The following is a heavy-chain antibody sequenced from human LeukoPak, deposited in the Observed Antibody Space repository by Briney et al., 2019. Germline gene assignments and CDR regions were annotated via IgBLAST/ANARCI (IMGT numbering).Heavy chain of an antibody. D-gene: IGHD6-6*01. CDR2: ICTSGST. V-gene: IGHV4-4*09. Sequence: SETLSLTCTVSGGSISSYYWSWIRQPPGKGLEWIGYICTSGSTNYNPSLKSRLTISVDTSKNQFSLKLSSVTSADTAVYYCARVDIAARPGYYYYMDVWGKGTTVTVSS. CDR3: ARVDIAARPGYYYYMDV. CDR1: GGSISSYY. J-gene: IGHJ6*03.